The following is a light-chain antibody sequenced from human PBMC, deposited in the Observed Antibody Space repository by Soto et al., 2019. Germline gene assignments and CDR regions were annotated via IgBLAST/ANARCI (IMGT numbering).Light chain of an antibody. CDR2: KAS. V-gene: IGKV1-5*03. J-gene: IGKJ1*01. CDR1: QSISSW. Sequence: DIQMTQSPSTLSASVGDRVTITCRASQSISSWWAWYQQKPGKAPKRLISKASSLQGGVTSRFSGSGSGTEFTLTISSLQPDDFATYYCQQYNSYWPFGQGTKVEIK. CDR3: QQYNSYWP.